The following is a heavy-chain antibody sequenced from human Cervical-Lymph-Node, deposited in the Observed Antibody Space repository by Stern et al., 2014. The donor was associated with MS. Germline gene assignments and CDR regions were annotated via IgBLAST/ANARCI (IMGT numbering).Heavy chain of an antibody. Sequence: VQLVESGGGLVQPGGSLRLSCAASGFTFSSYWMSWVRQAPGKGLVWVANIKQDGSGTNYVDSVKGRFTISRDNAKNSLYLQMSGLRAEDTAVYYCARAWSPDYWGQGTLVTVSS. V-gene: IGHV3-7*01. CDR3: ARAWSPDY. J-gene: IGHJ4*02. CDR1: GFTFSSYW. D-gene: IGHD1-1*01. CDR2: IKQDGSGT.